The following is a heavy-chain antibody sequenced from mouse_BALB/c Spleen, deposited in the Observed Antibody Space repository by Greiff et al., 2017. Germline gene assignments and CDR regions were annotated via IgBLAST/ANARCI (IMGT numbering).Heavy chain of an antibody. V-gene: IGHV5-12-2*01. CDR1: GFTFSSYT. CDR2: ISNGGGST. D-gene: IGHD2-1*01. J-gene: IGHJ3*01. Sequence: DVMLVESGGGLVQPGGSLKLSCAASGFTFSSYTMSWVRQTPEKRLEWVAYISNGGGSTYYPDTVKGRFTISRDNAKNTLYLQMSSLKSEDTAMYYCARHPYGNYVGWFAYWGQGTLVTVSA. CDR3: ARHPYGNYVGWFAY.